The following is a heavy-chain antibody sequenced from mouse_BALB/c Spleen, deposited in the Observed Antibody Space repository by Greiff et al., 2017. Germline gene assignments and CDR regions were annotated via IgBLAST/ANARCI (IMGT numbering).Heavy chain of an antibody. V-gene: IGHV3-8*02. CDR3: ARYGNAYLGDAMDY. J-gene: IGHJ4*01. CDR1: GDSITSGY. Sequence: EVKLMESGPSLVKPSQTLSLTCSVTGDSITSGYWNWIRKFPGNKLEYMGYISYSGSTYYYPSLKSRISITRDTSKNQYYLQLNSVTTEDTATYYCARYGNAYLGDAMDYWGQGTSVTVSS. CDR2: ISYSGST. D-gene: IGHD5-5*01.